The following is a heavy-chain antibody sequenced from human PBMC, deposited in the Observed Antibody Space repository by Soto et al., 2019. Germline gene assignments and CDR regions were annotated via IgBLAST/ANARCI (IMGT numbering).Heavy chain of an antibody. CDR3: ARDASGYDFDS. CDR2: IYYSGST. Sequence: SETLSLTCPVSGGSISSSSYYWGWIRQPPGKGLEWIGSIYYSGSTYYNPSLKSRVTITRDTSASTAYMELSSLTSEDTAVYYCARDASGYDFDSWGQGTLVTVSS. J-gene: IGHJ4*02. V-gene: IGHV4-39*02. D-gene: IGHD5-12*01. CDR1: GGSISSSSYY.